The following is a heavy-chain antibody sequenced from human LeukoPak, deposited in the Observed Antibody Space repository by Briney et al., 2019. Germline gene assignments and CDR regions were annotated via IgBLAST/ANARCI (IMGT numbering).Heavy chain of an antibody. Sequence: SETLSLTCTVSGGSISSFHWNWIRQPAGKGLEWIGRFYNSGSTNYNPSLKSRVTMSVDTSKNQFSLRLNSVAAADTAVYYCARHKAVSGTGTFDYWGQGTLVTVSS. D-gene: IGHD6-19*01. CDR1: GGSISSFH. CDR2: FYNSGST. V-gene: IGHV4-4*07. J-gene: IGHJ4*02. CDR3: ARHKAVSGTGTFDY.